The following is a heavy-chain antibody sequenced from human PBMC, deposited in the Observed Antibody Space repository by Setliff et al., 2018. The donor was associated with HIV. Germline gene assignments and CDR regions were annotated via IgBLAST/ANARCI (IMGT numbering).Heavy chain of an antibody. D-gene: IGHD6-19*01. V-gene: IGHV4-34*01. CDR1: GGSFSGYY. CDR2: INHSGST. CDR3: EVAGQ. Sequence: PSETLSLTCAVYGGSFSGYYWSWIRQPPGKGLEWIGEINHSGSTNYNPSLKSRVTISIDTSKNQISLKLRSVTAADTAVYYCEVAGQWGQGTLVTVSS. J-gene: IGHJ4*02.